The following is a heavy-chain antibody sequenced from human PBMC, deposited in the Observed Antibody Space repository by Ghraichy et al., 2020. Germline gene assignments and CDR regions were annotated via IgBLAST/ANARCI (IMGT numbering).Heavy chain of an antibody. Sequence: GGSLTLSCAASGFTFSSYAMSWVRQAPGKGLEWVSAISGSGGSTYYADSVKGRFTISRDNSKNTLYLQMNSLRAEDTAVYYCANERAVAGNSGWFDPWGQGTLVTVSS. CDR1: GFTFSSYA. CDR3: ANERAVAGNSGWFDP. D-gene: IGHD6-19*01. J-gene: IGHJ5*02. V-gene: IGHV3-23*01. CDR2: ISGSGGST.